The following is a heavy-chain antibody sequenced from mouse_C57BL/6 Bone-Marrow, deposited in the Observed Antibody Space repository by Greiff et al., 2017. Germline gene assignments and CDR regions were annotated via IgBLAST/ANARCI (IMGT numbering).Heavy chain of an antibody. CDR2: ISNGGGST. J-gene: IGHJ3*01. Sequence: EVMLVESGGGLVQPGGSLKLSCAASGFTFSDYYMYWVRQTPEKRLEWVAYISNGGGSTYYPDTVKGRFTISRDNAKNTLYLQMSRLKSEDTAMYYCARGRGRAYWGQGTLVTVSA. CDR3: ARGRGRAY. CDR1: GFTFSDYY. D-gene: IGHD3-3*01. V-gene: IGHV5-12*01.